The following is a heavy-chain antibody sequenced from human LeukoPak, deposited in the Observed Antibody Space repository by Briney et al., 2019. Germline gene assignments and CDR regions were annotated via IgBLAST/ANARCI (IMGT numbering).Heavy chain of an antibody. CDR1: GYTFTSFG. CDR2: ISAYNGNT. CDR3: ARVPPGYYDNSGTYDY. Sequence: ASVEVSCKASGYTFTSFGLTWVRQAPGQGLEWMGWISAYNGNTNYAQKFQGRVTMTTETSTSTGFMELRSLRSDDTAVYYCARVPPGYYDNSGTYDYWGQGTLVTVSS. D-gene: IGHD3-22*01. V-gene: IGHV1-18*01. J-gene: IGHJ4*02.